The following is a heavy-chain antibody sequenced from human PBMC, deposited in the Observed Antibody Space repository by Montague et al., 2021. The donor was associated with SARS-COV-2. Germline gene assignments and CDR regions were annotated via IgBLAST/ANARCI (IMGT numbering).Heavy chain of an antibody. CDR3: ARGRLILLWFGELLSGGDYYGMDV. V-gene: IGHV4-34*01. CDR1: GGSFSGYY. Sequence: SETLSLTCAVYGGSFSGYYWSWIRQPPGKGLEWIGEINHSGSTNYNPSLKSRVTISVDTSKNQFFLKLSSVTAADTAVYYCARGRLILLWFGELLSGGDYYGMDVWGQGTTVTVSS. J-gene: IGHJ6*02. D-gene: IGHD3-10*01. CDR2: INHSGST.